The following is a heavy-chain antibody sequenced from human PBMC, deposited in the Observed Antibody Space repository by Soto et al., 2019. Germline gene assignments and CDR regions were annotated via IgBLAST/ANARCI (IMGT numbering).Heavy chain of an antibody. CDR3: TSIQIYYYYGMDV. CDR1: GFTFSNAW. CDR2: IRSKAYGGTT. Sequence: GGSLRLSCAASGFTFSNAWMSWVRQAPGKGLEWVGFIRSKAYGGTTEYAASVKGRFTISRDDSKSIAYLQMNSLKTEDTAVYYCTSIQIYYYYGMDVWGQGTTVTVSS. V-gene: IGHV3-49*04. D-gene: IGHD5-18*01. J-gene: IGHJ6*02.